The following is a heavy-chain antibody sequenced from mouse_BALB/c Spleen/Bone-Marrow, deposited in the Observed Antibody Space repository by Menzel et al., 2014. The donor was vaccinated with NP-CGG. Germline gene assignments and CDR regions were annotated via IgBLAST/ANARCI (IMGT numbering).Heavy chain of an antibody. D-gene: IGHD2-2*01. V-gene: IGHV1-18*01. CDR3: ARSYGYERSWFAY. Sequence: EVQVVESGPELVKPGASVKISCKTSGYTFTEYTMHWVKQSHGKSLEWIGGINPNNGGTTYNQKFKGKATLTVDKSSSTAYMELRSLTSEDSAVYYCARSYGYERSWFAYWGQGTLVTVSA. CDR1: GYTFTEYT. J-gene: IGHJ3*01. CDR2: INPNNGGT.